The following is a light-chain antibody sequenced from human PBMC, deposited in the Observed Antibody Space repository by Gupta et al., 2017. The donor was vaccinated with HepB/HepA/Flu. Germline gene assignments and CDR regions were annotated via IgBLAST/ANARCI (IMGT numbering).Light chain of an antibody. V-gene: IGKV4-1*01. J-gene: IGKJ1*01. Sequence: DIEMTQPPDSLAVSLGERATIHCKSSQSVLYSSNNENYLTWYQQKPVQPPRLLIYWATTRESGVPDRISGSGSGTDFTLTISSLQAEDVAVYYCQQYYSTPQTFGQGTKVEIK. CDR3: QQYYSTPQT. CDR2: WAT. CDR1: QSVLYSSNNENY.